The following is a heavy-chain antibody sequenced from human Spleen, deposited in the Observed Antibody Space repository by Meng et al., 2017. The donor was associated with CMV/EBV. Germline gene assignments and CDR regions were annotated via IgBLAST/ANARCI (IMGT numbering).Heavy chain of an antibody. CDR3: ARDESIAARAFDY. D-gene: IGHD6-6*01. Sequence: GESLKISCAASGFTFSSYAMSWVRQAPGKGLEWVSAISGSGGSTYYADSVKGRFTISRDNSKNTLYLQMNSLRAEDTAVYYCARDESIAARAFDYWGQGTLVTVSS. J-gene: IGHJ4*02. CDR2: ISGSGGST. CDR1: GFTFSSYA. V-gene: IGHV3-23*01.